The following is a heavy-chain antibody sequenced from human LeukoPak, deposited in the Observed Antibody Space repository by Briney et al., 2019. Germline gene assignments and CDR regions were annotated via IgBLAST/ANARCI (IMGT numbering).Heavy chain of an antibody. CDR2: ISYIGST. Sequence: PSETLSPTCAVSDDSFSSHYWTWIRQPPGKGLEWIGYISYIGSTNYNPSLKSRVTISIDTSKNQFSLKLTSVTAADTAGYYCARDLVTVTKGFDIWGQGTMVSVSS. D-gene: IGHD4-17*01. V-gene: IGHV4-59*11. J-gene: IGHJ3*02. CDR3: ARDLVTVTKGFDI. CDR1: DDSFSSHY.